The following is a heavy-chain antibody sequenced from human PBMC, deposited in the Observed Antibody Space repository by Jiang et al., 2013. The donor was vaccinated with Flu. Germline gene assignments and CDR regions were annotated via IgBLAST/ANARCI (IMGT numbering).Heavy chain of an antibody. CDR1: GFSLNTYGMC. CDR3: ARTRVQQLNNYYYYYGMDV. D-gene: IGHD6-6*01. J-gene: IGHJ6*04. Sequence: KPTQTLTLTCTFSGFSLNTYGMCVSWIRQPPGKALEWLARIDWDGDKYYSTSLKTRLTISKDTSENQVVLTMTNMDPEDTATYYCARTRVQQLNNYYYYYGMDVWGKGDHGHRLL. V-gene: IGHV2-70*11. CDR2: IDWDGDK.